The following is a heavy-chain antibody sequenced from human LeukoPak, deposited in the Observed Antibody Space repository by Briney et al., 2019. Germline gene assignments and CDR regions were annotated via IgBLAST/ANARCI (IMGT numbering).Heavy chain of an antibody. V-gene: IGHV1-2*02. CDR1: GYTFTGYY. J-gene: IGHJ4*02. D-gene: IGHD5-18*01. CDR2: TNPNSGGT. Sequence: GASVKVSCKASGYTFTGYYMHWVRQAPGQGLEWMGSTNPNSGGTNYAQKFQGRVTMTRNTSISTANMELSSLRSEDTAVYYCARGLARTSMVTRGGVRFDYWGQGTLVTVSS. CDR3: ARGLARTSMVTRGGVRFDY.